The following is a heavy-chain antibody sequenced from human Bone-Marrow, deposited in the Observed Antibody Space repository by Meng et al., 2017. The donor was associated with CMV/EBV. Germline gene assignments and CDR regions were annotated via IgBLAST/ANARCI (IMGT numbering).Heavy chain of an antibody. J-gene: IGHJ4*02. V-gene: IGHV3-30-3*01. CDR3: AKADGIVVVPAATFDY. D-gene: IGHD2-2*01. CDR1: GFTFSSYA. Sequence: GESLKISCAASGFTFSSYAMHWVRQAPGKGLEWVAVISYDGSNKYYADSVKGRFTISRDNSKNTLYLQMNSLRAEDTAVYYCAKADGIVVVPAATFDYWGQGTLVTVSS. CDR2: ISYDGSNK.